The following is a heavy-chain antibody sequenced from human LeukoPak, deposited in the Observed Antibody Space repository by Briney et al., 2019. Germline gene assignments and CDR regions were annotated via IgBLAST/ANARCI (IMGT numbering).Heavy chain of an antibody. CDR2: ICNSGGT. CDR3: ARDVRYCSGGSCSS. J-gene: IGHJ4*02. Sequence: GGSLRLSCAASGFTVSSNYMSWVRQAPGKGLGWVSVICNSGGTYYADSVKGRFTISRDNSKNTLYLQMNSLRAEDTAVYYCARDVRYCSGGSCSSWGPGTLVTVSS. D-gene: IGHD2-15*01. CDR1: GFTVSSNY. V-gene: IGHV3-53*01.